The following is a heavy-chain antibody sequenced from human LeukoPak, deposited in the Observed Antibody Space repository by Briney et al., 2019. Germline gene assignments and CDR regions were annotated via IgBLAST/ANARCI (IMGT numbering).Heavy chain of an antibody. D-gene: IGHD5-24*01. CDR3: ARDRCAMCASDI. CDR1: GGSISGYY. Sequence: SETLSLTCTVSGGSISGYYWSWIRQPAGKGLEWIGRIYPSGSTNYNPSLTSRVTMSVDTSKNQFSLKLNSVTAAVTAVYYCARDRCAMCASDIWGQGTMVTVSS. J-gene: IGHJ3*02. CDR2: IYPSGST. V-gene: IGHV4-4*07.